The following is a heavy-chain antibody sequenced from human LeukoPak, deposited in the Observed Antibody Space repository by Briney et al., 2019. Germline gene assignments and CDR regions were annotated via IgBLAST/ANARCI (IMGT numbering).Heavy chain of an antibody. CDR2: FDPADVGT. CDR3: ATDPMGASYSDVHDN. CDR1: GFPLSELS. V-gene: IGHV1-24*01. Sequence: ASVKVSWKVSGFPLSELSMYWVRQAPGKGLEWIGGFDPADVGTFYAQKFQARVTITADTSTHTFYMLVNSLRSDDTAVYYCATDPMGASYSDVHDNWGQGTLVAVSS. D-gene: IGHD6-13*01. J-gene: IGHJ4*02.